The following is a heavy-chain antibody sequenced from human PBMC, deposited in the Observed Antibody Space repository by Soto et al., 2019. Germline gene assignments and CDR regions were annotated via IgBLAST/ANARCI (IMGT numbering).Heavy chain of an antibody. V-gene: IGHV3-23*01. CDR2: ISGSGGST. J-gene: IGHJ4*02. CDR3: ARVVVVAATISILSSFDY. CDR1: GFTFSSYA. Sequence: EVQLLESGGGLVQPGGSLRLSCAASGFTFSSYAMSWVRQAPGKGLEWVSAISGSGGSTYYADSVKGRFTISRDNSKNTLFLQMNSLRAEDTAVYYCARVVVVAATISILSSFDYWGQGTLVTVSS. D-gene: IGHD2-15*01.